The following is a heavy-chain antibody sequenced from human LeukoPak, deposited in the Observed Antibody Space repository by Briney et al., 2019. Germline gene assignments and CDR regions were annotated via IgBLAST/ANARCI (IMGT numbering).Heavy chain of an antibody. CDR3: ARDRSYYYGSGSYYQPINYYYYGMDV. Sequence: SETLSLTCAVYGGSFSGYYWSWIRQPPGKGLEWIGEINHSGSTNYNPSLKSRVTMSVDTSKNQFSLKLSSVTAADTAVYYCARDRSYYYGSGSYYQPINYYYYGMDVWGQGTTVTVSS. D-gene: IGHD3-10*01. V-gene: IGHV4-34*01. J-gene: IGHJ6*01. CDR1: GGSFSGYY. CDR2: INHSGST.